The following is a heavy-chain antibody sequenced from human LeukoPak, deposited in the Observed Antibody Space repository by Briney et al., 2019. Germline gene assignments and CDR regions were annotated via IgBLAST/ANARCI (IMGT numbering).Heavy chain of an antibody. Sequence: GGSLRLSCAASGFTFSSYSMNWVRQAPGKGLEWVSSISSSSSYIYYADSVKGRFTISRDNAKSSLYLQMNSLRAEDTAVYYCASRYSGSSRDYWGQGTLVTVSS. CDR1: GFTFSSYS. J-gene: IGHJ4*02. V-gene: IGHV3-21*01. CDR3: ASRYSGSSRDY. D-gene: IGHD1-26*01. CDR2: ISSSSSYI.